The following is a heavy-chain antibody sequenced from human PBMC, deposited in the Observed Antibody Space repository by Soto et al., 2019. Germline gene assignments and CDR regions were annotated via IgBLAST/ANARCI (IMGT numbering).Heavy chain of an antibody. CDR2: IKSKTDGGTT. D-gene: IGHD3-3*01. CDR3: TTERGRYYDFWSGYRPNAFDI. J-gene: IGHJ3*02. CDR1: GFTFSNAW. Sequence: PGGSLRLSCAASGFTFSNAWMNWVRQAPGKGLGWVGRIKSKTDGGTTDYAAPVKGRFTISRDDSKNTLYLQMNSLKTEDTAVYYCTTERGRYYDFWSGYRPNAFDIWGQGKMVTVSS. V-gene: IGHV3-15*07.